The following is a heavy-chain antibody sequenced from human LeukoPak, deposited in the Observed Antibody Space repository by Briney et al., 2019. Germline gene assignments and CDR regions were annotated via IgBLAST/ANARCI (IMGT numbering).Heavy chain of an antibody. V-gene: IGHV3-30*02. J-gene: IGHJ4*02. Sequence: GGSLRLSCAASGFTFSSYGMHWVRQAPGKGLEWVAFIRYDGSNKYYADSVKGRFTISRDNSKNTLYLQMNSLRAGDTAVYYCAKDNRYSGYAFDYWGQGTLVTVSS. CDR3: AKDNRYSGYAFDY. CDR2: IRYDGSNK. CDR1: GFTFSSYG. D-gene: IGHD5-12*01.